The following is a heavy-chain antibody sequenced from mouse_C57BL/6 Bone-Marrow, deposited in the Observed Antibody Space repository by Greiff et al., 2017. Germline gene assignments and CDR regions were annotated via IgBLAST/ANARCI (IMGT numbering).Heavy chain of an antibody. Sequence: QVQLKEPGAELVRPGASVTLSCKASGYTFTDYEMHWVKQTPVHGLEWIGAIDPETGGTAYNQKFKSKAILTADKSSSTAYMELRSLTSEDAAVYYFTRRDGYRWYVDVWGTGTTVTVSS. CDR2: IDPETGGT. CDR3: TRRDGYRWYVDV. CDR1: GYTFTDYE. J-gene: IGHJ1*03. V-gene: IGHV1-15*01. D-gene: IGHD2-3*01.